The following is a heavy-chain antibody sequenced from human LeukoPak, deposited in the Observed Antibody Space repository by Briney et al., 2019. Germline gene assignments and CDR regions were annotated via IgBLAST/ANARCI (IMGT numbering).Heavy chain of an antibody. J-gene: IGHJ4*02. V-gene: IGHV4-59*01. CDR1: GGSISSYY. CDR3: ARGYCSGGSCYSPGDYFDY. Sequence: SETLSLTCTVSGGSISSYYWSWIRQPPGKGLEWIGYIYYSGSTNYNPSLKSRVTISVDTSKNQFSLKLSSVTAADTAVYYCARGYCSGGSCYSPGDYFDYWGQGTLVTVSS. CDR2: IYYSGST. D-gene: IGHD2-15*01.